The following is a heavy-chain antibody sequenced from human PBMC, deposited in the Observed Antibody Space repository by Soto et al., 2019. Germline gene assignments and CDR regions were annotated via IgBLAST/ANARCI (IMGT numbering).Heavy chain of an antibody. CDR1: GYTFTSYG. D-gene: IGHD6-13*01. Sequence: ASVKVSCKASGYTFTSYGISWVRQAPGQGLEWMGWISAYNGNTNYAQKLQGRVTMTTDTSTSTAYMELRSLRSDDTAVYYCAREKQQCNYYYYGMDVWGQGTTVTVSS. CDR2: ISAYNGNT. J-gene: IGHJ6*02. V-gene: IGHV1-18*01. CDR3: AREKQQCNYYYYGMDV.